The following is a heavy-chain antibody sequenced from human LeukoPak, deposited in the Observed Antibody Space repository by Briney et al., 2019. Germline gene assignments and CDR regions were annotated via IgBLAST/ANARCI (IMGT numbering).Heavy chain of an antibody. CDR1: RGSISSGIYY. CDR2: IYYSGST. J-gene: IGHJ4*02. Sequence: SETLSLTCTVSRGSISSGIYYWGWIRQPPGKGLEWIGTIYYSGSTYYNPSLKSRVTISVDTSKNEFSLKLNPVTAADTAIYYCARDSSGYSRFDYWGQGALVTVSS. V-gene: IGHV4-39*02. D-gene: IGHD3-22*01. CDR3: ARDSSGYSRFDY.